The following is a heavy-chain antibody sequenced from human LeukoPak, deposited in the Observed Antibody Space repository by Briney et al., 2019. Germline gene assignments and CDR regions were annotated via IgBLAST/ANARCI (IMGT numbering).Heavy chain of an antibody. V-gene: IGHV1-2*02. D-gene: IGHD5-18*01. Sequence: ASVKVSSKASGYTFTGYYMHWVRQAPGQGLEWMGWINPNSGGTNYEQKFQGRVTMTRDTSISTAYMELSRLRSADTAVYYCARGGAGGYSYGYGSWWFDPWGQGTLVTVSS. CDR3: ARGGAGGYSYGYGSWWFDP. J-gene: IGHJ5*02. CDR2: INPNSGGT. CDR1: GYTFTGYY.